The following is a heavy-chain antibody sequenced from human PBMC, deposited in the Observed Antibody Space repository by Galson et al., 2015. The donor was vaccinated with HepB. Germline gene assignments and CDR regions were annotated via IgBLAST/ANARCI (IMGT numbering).Heavy chain of an antibody. CDR2: INTNSGNP. Sequence: SVKVSCKASGYTLSRSSITWVRQAPGQGLEWMGWINTNSGNPTYAQEFPGRFVFPLDTSVNTAYLQIKSLKAEDTAVYYCAIDLDNWNDVDCFDPWGQGTLVTVSS. D-gene: IGHD1-20*01. V-gene: IGHV7-4-1*02. J-gene: IGHJ5*02. CDR3: AIDLDNWNDVDCFDP. CDR1: GYTLSRSS.